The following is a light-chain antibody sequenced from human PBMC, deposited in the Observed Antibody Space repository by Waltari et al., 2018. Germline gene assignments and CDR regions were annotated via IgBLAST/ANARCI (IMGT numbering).Light chain of an antibody. CDR1: QSLLHSNGNTY. Sequence: IVMTQTPPSLPVTSGEPASIPCRSSQSLLHSNGNTYLYWYLQKPGQPPRLLIYRVSSRFSGVPDRFSGSGSDTDFTLRISRVEAEDVGVYYCMQALQTPFTFGPGTKLDIK. J-gene: IGKJ3*01. V-gene: IGKV2-29*02. CDR2: RVS. CDR3: MQALQTPFT.